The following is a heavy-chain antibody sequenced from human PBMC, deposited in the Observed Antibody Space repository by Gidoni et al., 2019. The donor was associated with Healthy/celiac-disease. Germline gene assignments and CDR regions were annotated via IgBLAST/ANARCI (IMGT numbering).Heavy chain of an antibody. Sequence: QVQLVESGGGVVQPGRTLSPSWAASGFTFSSYVMPWVRQVPGKGLEWVAVISYNGSNKYYADSVKGRFTISRDNSKNTLYLQMNSLRAEDTAVYYCARDAHEDPEGYSSSWYLSDYWGQGTLVTVSS. J-gene: IGHJ4*02. CDR3: ARDAHEDPEGYSSSWYLSDY. V-gene: IGHV3-30*03. CDR1: GFTFSSYV. CDR2: ISYNGSNK. D-gene: IGHD6-13*01.